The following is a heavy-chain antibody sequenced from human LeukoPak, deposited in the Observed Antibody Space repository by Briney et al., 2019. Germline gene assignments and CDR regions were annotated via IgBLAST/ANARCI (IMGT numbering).Heavy chain of an antibody. CDR2: ISFDGSNK. Sequence: GGSLRLSCAASGFTFSSYALHWVRQAPGKGLEWLAVISFDGSNKYYADSVKGRFTISRDNAKNSLYLQMNSLRAEDTAVYYCARNIRATTPAPYDYWGQGTLVTVSS. CDR3: ARNIRATTPAPYDY. D-gene: IGHD5-24*01. V-gene: IGHV3-30*04. J-gene: IGHJ4*02. CDR1: GFTFSSYA.